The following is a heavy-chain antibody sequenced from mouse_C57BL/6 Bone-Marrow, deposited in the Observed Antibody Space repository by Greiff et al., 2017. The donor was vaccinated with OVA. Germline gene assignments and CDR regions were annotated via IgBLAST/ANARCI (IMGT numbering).Heavy chain of an antibody. V-gene: IGHV3-6*01. CDR2: ISYDGSN. CDR1: GYSITSGYY. D-gene: IGHD2-4*01. J-gene: IGHJ3*01. Sequence: EVKLMESGPGLVKPSQSLSLTCSVTGYSITSGYYWNWIRQFPGNKLEWMGYISYDGSNNYNPSLKNRISITRDTSKNQFFLKLNSVTTEDTATYYCARDYPYDYDDAYWGQGTLVTVSA. CDR3: ARDYPYDYDDAY.